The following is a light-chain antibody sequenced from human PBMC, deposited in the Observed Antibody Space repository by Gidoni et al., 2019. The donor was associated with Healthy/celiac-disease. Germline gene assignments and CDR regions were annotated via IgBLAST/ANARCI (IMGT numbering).Light chain of an antibody. J-gene: IGKJ2*01. CDR3: QQYGSSPLYT. Sequence: IVFTQSPATLSLSPGERATLSCRASQSVSSSYLAWYQQEPGQAPRLLIYGASSRATGIPDRFSGSVSGTDFTLTISRLEPEDFAVYYCQQYGSSPLYTFGQGTKLEIK. V-gene: IGKV3-20*01. CDR1: QSVSSSY. CDR2: GAS.